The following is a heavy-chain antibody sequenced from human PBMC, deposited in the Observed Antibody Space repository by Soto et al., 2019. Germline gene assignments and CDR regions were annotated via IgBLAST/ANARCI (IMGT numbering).Heavy chain of an antibody. CDR2: ISAYNGNT. Sequence: ASVKVSCKASGYTFTSYGISWVRQAPGQGLEWMGWISAYNGNTNYAQKLQGRVTMTTDTSTSTAYMELRSLRSDDTAVYYCARGRLRWQLVRDFDDGDQGSLVTVSS. CDR3: ARGRLRWQLVRDFDD. V-gene: IGHV1-18*01. D-gene: IGHD6-6*01. CDR1: GYTFTSYG. J-gene: IGHJ4*02.